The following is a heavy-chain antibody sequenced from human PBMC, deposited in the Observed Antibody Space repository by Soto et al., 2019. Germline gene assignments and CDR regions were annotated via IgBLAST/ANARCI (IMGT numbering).Heavy chain of an antibody. V-gene: IGHV3-11*01. CDR3: ARFPYIAAAVLTGFDY. J-gene: IGHJ4*02. CDR2: ISSSGSTI. Sequence: RGSLRLPFAASGFTFSDYYMSWIRQGPRKGLEWGSYISSSGSTIYYADSVKGRFTISRDNAKNSLYLQMNSLRAEDTAVYYCARFPYIAAAVLTGFDYWGQGTLVTVSS. D-gene: IGHD6-13*01. CDR1: GFTFSDYY.